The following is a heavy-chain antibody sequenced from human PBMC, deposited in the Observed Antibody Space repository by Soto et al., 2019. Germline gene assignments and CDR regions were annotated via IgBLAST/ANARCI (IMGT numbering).Heavy chain of an antibody. J-gene: IGHJ4*02. V-gene: IGHV4-39*07. Sequence: SETLSLTCTVSGGSISSSSYYWGWIRQPPGKGLEWLGSIYYSGSTYYNPSLKSRVTISVDTSKNQFSLQLSSVTAADTAVYYCAREQSANWAVDNWGQGTLVTVSS. D-gene: IGHD7-27*01. CDR1: GGSISSSSYY. CDR3: AREQSANWAVDN. CDR2: IYYSGST.